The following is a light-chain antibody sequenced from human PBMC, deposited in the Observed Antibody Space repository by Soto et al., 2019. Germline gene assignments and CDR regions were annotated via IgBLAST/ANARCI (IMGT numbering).Light chain of an antibody. J-gene: IGKJ4*01. CDR3: QQYGRSPLT. CDR2: GAS. V-gene: IGKV3-20*01. CDR1: QSVSSSY. Sequence: EIVLTQSPGTLSLSPGERATLSCRASQSVSSSYLAWYQQKPGQAPRLLIYGASSRTTGIPDRFSGSGSGTDFPLTISRLEPADVAVYYCQQYGRSPLTFGGGNKVEIK.